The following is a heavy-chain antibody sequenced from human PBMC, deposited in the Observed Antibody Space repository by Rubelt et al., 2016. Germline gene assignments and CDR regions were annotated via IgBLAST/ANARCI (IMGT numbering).Heavy chain of an antibody. CDR3: ATPTSYYNDSRGGGAFDI. J-gene: IGHJ3*02. CDR1: GYTLTELS. Sequence: KVSCKVSGYTLTELSMHWVRQAPGKGLEWMGGFDPEDGETIYAQKFQGRVTMTEGPSPDPAYMVLSSLRSEDTAVYYCATPTSYYNDSRGGGAFDIWGQGTMVTVSS. D-gene: IGHD3-22*01. V-gene: IGHV1-24*01. CDR2: FDPEDGET.